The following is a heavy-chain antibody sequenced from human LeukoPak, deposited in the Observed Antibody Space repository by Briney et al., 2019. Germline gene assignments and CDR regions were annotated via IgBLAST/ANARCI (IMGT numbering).Heavy chain of an antibody. V-gene: IGHV3-23*01. Sequence: GGSLRLSCAASGFTFSSYGMSWVRQAPGKGLEWVSGLSGGGINTYYADSVKGRFTISGDNSKNTLYLQMNSLRAEDTAVYYCAKDVSSSGWFAHYYYYMDVWGKGTTVTVSS. CDR2: LSGGGINT. J-gene: IGHJ6*03. CDR1: GFTFSSYG. D-gene: IGHD6-19*01. CDR3: AKDVSSSGWFAHYYYYMDV.